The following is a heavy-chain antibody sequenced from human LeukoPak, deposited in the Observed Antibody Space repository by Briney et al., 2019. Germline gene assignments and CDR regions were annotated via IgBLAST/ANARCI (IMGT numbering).Heavy chain of an antibody. CDR2: IHYSGST. CDR3: ARGRGFGDDYFDY. D-gene: IGHD3-10*01. Sequence: SETLSLTCTVSGDSISGYYWSWIRQSPGKGLEFIGYIHYSGSTTYNPSLKSRVTISVDTSKNQFSLKLSSVTAADTAVYYCARGRGFGDDYFDYWGQGTLVTVSS. J-gene: IGHJ4*02. V-gene: IGHV4-59*01. CDR1: GDSISGYY.